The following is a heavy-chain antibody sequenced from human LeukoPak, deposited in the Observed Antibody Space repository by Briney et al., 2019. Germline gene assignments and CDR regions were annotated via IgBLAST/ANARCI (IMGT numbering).Heavy chain of an antibody. D-gene: IGHD3-22*01. CDR1: GITLSNYG. CDR3: AKRGVVIRVILVGFHKEAYYFDS. CDR2: ISDSGGRT. Sequence: QAGGSLRLSCAVSGITLSNYGMSWVRQAPGKGLEWVAGISDSGGRTNYADSVKGRFTISRDNPKNTLNLQMNSLRAEDTAVYFCAKRGVVIRVILVGFHKEAYYFDSWGQGALVTVSS. V-gene: IGHV3-23*01. J-gene: IGHJ4*02.